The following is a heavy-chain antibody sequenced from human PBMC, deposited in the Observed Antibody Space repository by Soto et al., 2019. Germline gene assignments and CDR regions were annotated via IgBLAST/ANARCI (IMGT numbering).Heavy chain of an antibody. V-gene: IGHV4-39*01. J-gene: IGHJ4*02. D-gene: IGHD3-22*01. Sequence: SETLSLTCTVSGGSISSSSYYWGWIRQPPGKGLEWIGSIYYSGSTYYNPSLKSRVTISVDTSKNQFSLKLSSVTAADTAVYYCARPNSSGYYDYWGQGTLVTVSS. CDR3: ARPNSSGYYDY. CDR1: GGSISSSSYY. CDR2: IYYSGST.